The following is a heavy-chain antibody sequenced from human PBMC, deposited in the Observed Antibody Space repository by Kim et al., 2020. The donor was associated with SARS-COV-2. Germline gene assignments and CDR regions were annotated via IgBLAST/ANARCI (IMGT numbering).Heavy chain of an antibody. Sequence: GGSLRLSCAASGFTFSSYAMHWVRQAPGKGLEWVAVISYDGSNKYYVDSVKGRFTISRDNSKNTLYLQMNSLRAEDTAVYYCARDYLQLGGEYYYYGMDVWGQGTTVTVSS. D-gene: IGHD1-1*01. J-gene: IGHJ6*02. CDR1: GFTFSSYA. CDR2: ISYDGSNK. V-gene: IGHV3-30*04. CDR3: ARDYLQLGGEYYYYGMDV.